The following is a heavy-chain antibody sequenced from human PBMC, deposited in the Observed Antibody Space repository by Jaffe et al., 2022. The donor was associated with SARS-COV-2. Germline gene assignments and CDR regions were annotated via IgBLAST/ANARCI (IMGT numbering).Heavy chain of an antibody. CDR1: GFTFSAYA. V-gene: IGHV3-30*04. J-gene: IGHJ6*04. Sequence: QVQLVESGGGVVQPGRSLRLSCAASGFTFSAYAMHWVRQPPGKGLEWVAVISYDGSNKYYADSVKGRFTISRDNSKNTLYLQMNSLRAEDTAVYYCARDTSSAFVFGYLDVWGKGTTVTVSS. CDR3: ARDTSSAFVFGYLDV. D-gene: IGHD3-22*01. CDR2: ISYDGSNK.